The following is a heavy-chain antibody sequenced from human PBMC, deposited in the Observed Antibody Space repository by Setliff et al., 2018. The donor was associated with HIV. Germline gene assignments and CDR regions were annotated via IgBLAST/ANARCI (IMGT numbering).Heavy chain of an antibody. CDR2: INAYNGNT. Sequence: ASVKVSCKASGYSFSSYYMHWVRQVPGQGLEWMGWINAYNGNTKYAQKLQGRVTMTTDTSTSTAYMELRSLRSDDTAVYYCARVYCSNGVCYMNWFDPWGQGTLVTVSS. CDR1: GYSFSSYY. V-gene: IGHV1-18*04. J-gene: IGHJ5*02. CDR3: ARVYCSNGVCYMNWFDP. D-gene: IGHD2-8*01.